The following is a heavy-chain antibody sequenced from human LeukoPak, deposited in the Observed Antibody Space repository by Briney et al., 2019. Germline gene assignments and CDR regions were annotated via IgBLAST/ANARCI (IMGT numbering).Heavy chain of an antibody. CDR2: IYNSGST. J-gene: IGHJ4*02. CDR3: AREVPVVAALYYFDY. D-gene: IGHD2-15*01. Sequence: SETLSLTCTVSGGSISSGTYYWTWVRQPAGRGLEWIGRIYNSGSTSYNPSLKRRVTMSVDTSKTQFSLNLSCVTAADTAVYYCAREVPVVAALYYFDYWGQGTLVTVSS. CDR1: GGSISSGTYY. V-gene: IGHV4-61*02.